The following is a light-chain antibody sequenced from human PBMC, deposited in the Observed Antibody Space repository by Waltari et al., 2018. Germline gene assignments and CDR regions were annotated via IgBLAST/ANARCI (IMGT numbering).Light chain of an antibody. V-gene: IGLV1-44*01. Sequence: QSELTQPPSASGTAGQTVPFSCSGDNSNIGSNEISWYQQFPGTAPQLLIYSDHQRPSGVPDRFSGSKSGTSASLTISGLQSEDEATYYCATWDDSLNGPVFGGGTKLTVL. CDR1: NSNIGSNE. J-gene: IGLJ3*02. CDR3: ATWDDSLNGPV. CDR2: SDH.